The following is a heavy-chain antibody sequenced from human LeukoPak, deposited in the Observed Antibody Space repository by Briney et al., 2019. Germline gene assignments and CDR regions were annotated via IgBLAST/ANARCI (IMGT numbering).Heavy chain of an antibody. CDR3: ARNQYYDFWTNWFDP. CDR1: GGSISSYY. D-gene: IGHD3-3*01. CDR2: IYYSGST. J-gene: IGHJ5*02. Sequence: SETLSLTCTVSGGSISSYYWSWIRQPPGKGLEWIGYIYYSGSTNYNPSLKSRVTISVDTSKNQFSLKLSSVTAADTAVYYCARNQYYDFWTNWFDPWGQGTLVTVSS. V-gene: IGHV4-59*01.